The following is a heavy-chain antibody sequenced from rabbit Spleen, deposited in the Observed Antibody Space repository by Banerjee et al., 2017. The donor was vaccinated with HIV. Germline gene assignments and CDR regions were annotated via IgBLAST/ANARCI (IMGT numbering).Heavy chain of an antibody. CDR3: AREGGTGSGHYIL. J-gene: IGHJ3*01. V-gene: IGHV1S45*01. CDR1: GFSFSNNYW. D-gene: IGHD1-1*01. CDR2: IESGSSGRT. Sequence: QQQLEESGGGLVKPGGTLTLTCTVSGFSFSNNYWICWVRQAPGKGLEWSACIESGSSGRTEYASWVNGRFTISRPSSTTVTLQMTSLTAADTATYFCAREGGTGSGHYILWGQGTLVTVS.